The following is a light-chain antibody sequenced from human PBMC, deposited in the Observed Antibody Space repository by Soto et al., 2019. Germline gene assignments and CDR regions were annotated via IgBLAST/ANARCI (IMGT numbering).Light chain of an antibody. J-gene: IGKJ1*01. V-gene: IGKV3-20*01. CDR3: QQYVGWT. Sequence: EIVLTQSPGTLSLSPGERATLSCRASHSVGSSHLAWYQQKPGQAPRLLIYGASSRATGVPDRFSGSGSGTDFTLTISRLEPYDSALYYCQQYVGWTFGQGTKVDIK. CDR2: GAS. CDR1: HSVGSSH.